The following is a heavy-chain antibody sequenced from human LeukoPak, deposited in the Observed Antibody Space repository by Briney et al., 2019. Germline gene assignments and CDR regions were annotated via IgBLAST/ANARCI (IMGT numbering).Heavy chain of an antibody. J-gene: IGHJ4*02. Sequence: ASVKVSCKASGYTFTGYYMHWVRQAPGQGLELMGWINPNSGGTNYAQKFQGRVTMTRDTSISTAYMELSRLRSDDTAVYYCARVRGYSGYPAYWGQGTLVTVSS. D-gene: IGHD5-12*01. CDR2: INPNSGGT. V-gene: IGHV1-2*02. CDR1: GYTFTGYY. CDR3: ARVRGYSGYPAY.